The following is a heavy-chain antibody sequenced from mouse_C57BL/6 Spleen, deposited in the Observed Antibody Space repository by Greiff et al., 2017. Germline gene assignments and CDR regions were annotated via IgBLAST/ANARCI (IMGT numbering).Heavy chain of an antibody. J-gene: IGHJ4*01. CDR1: GYTFTSCW. CDR3: ARLTMDY. V-gene: IGHV1-59*01. CDR2: IDPSDSYT. Sequence: QVQLKQPGAELVRPGTSVKLSCKASGYTFTSCWMHWVKQRPGQGLEWIGVIDPSDSYTNYNQKFKGKATLTVDTSSSTAYMQLSSLTSEDSAVYYCARLTMDYWGQGTSVTVSS.